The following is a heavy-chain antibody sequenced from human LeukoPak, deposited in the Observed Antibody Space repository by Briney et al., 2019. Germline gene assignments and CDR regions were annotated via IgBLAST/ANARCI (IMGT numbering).Heavy chain of an antibody. CDR1: GGSISSSSYY. Sequence: SETLSLTCTVSGGSISSSSYYWGWIRQPPGKGLEWIGSIYYSGSTYYNPSRKSRVTISVDTSKNQFSLKLSSVTAADTAVYYCARRPYCSSTSCSPFDYWGQGTLVTVSS. CDR2: IYYSGST. J-gene: IGHJ4*02. CDR3: ARRPYCSSTSCSPFDY. D-gene: IGHD2-2*01. V-gene: IGHV4-39*01.